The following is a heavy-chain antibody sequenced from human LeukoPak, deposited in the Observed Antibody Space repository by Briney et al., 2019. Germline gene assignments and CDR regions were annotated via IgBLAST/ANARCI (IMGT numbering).Heavy chain of an antibody. CDR2: IIPILGVA. J-gene: IGHJ4*02. CDR3: ARDNPPYCNGGSCYSY. Sequence: SVKVSCKASGGTFSSYAISWVRHAPGQGLEWMGRIIPILGVANYAQNFQGRVTVTADESTGTAYMELSSLRSDDTAIYYCARDNPPYCNGGSCYSYWGQGTLVTVSS. D-gene: IGHD2-15*01. V-gene: IGHV1-69*04. CDR1: GGTFSSYA.